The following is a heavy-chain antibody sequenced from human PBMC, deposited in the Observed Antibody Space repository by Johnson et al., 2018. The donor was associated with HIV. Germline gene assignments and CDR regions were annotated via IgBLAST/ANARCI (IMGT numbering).Heavy chain of an antibody. Sequence: VQLVESGGGVVQPGRSLRLSCAASGFTFSSYAMHWVRQAPGKGLEWVAVISYDGSNKYYADSVKGRFTISRDNSKNTLYLQMNSLRAEDTAVYYCAKHLDGDSNDAFDMWGQGTMVTVSS. CDR3: AKHLDGDSNDAFDM. CDR2: ISYDGSNK. V-gene: IGHV3-30-3*02. CDR1: GFTFSSYA. D-gene: IGHD4-17*01. J-gene: IGHJ3*02.